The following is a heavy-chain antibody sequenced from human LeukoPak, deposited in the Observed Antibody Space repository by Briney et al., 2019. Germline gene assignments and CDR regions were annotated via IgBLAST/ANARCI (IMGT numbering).Heavy chain of an antibody. CDR3: ASGVDRAKTGY. J-gene: IGHJ4*02. V-gene: IGHV4-59*08. Sequence: SETLSLTCTVSGGSISHSHWNWIRQPPGKGLEWIGCIYNTGTIDYNPSLKSRVTTSVDRSKNQFSLNLNSVTAADTAVYYCASGVDRAKTGYWGQGALVTVSS. CDR2: IYNTGTI. CDR1: GGSISHSH. D-gene: IGHD5-18*01.